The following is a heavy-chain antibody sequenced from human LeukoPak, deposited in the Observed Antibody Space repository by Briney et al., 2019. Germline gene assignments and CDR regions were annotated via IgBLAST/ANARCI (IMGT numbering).Heavy chain of an antibody. D-gene: IGHD2-15*01. V-gene: IGHV4-34*01. CDR2: INHSGST. Sequence: PSETLSLTCAVYGGSFSGYYWSWIRQPPGKGLEWIGEINHSGSTNYNPSLKSRVTISVDTSKNQFSLKPSSVTAADTAVYYCARVVARNGMDVWGQGTTVTVSS. J-gene: IGHJ6*02. CDR3: ARVVARNGMDV. CDR1: GGSFSGYY.